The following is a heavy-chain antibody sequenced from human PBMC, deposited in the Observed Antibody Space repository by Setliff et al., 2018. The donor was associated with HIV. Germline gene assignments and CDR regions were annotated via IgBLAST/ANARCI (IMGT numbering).Heavy chain of an antibody. CDR3: ARVGSYWSTFDY. V-gene: IGHV7-4-1*02. CDR1: GYNLTTYG. D-gene: IGHD2-8*02. J-gene: IGHJ4*02. Sequence: ASVKVSCKASGYNLTTYGISWVRQAPGQGPEWMGWINTETGKPMYAQGFRGRLVFSLDTSVNTAYLQINRLKAEDPSMYYCARVGSYWSTFDYWGQGAVVTVSS. CDR2: INTETGKP.